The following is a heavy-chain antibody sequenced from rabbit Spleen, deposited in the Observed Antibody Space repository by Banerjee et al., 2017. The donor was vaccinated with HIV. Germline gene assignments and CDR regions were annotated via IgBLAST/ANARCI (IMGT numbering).Heavy chain of an antibody. V-gene: IGHV1S40*01. CDR3: ARDTSSSFSSYGMDL. Sequence: QSLEESGGGLVQPGASLTLTCTASGFSFSSSYYMCWVRQAPGKGLEWIACFYTGSGSTYYASWAKGRFTISKTSSTTVTLQMTSLTATDTATYFCARDTSSSFSSYGMDLWGPGTLVTVS. D-gene: IGHD1-1*01. J-gene: IGHJ6*01. CDR2: FYTGSGST. CDR1: GFSFSSSYY.